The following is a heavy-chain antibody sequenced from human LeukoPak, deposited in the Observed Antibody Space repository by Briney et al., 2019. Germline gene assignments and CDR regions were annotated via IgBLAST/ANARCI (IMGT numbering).Heavy chain of an antibody. V-gene: IGHV3-7*01. D-gene: IGHD1-26*01. Sequence: GGSLRLSCAASGFTFSSYWMSWVRQAPGKGLEWVANINQDGSEKYYVDSVKGRFTISRDNAKNSLYLQMNSRRAEDTAVYYCARDPSTDSGSYYIFDYWGQGTLVTVSS. CDR1: GFTFSSYW. CDR3: ARDPSTDSGSYYIFDY. CDR2: INQDGSEK. J-gene: IGHJ4*02.